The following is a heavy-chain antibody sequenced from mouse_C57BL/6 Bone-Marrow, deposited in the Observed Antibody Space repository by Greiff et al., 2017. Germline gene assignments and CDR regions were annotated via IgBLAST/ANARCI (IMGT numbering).Heavy chain of an antibody. V-gene: IGHV1-50*01. Sequence: VQLQQPGAELVKPGASVKLSCKASGYTFTSYWMQWVKQRPGQGLEWIGGIDPSDGYTNYTQKFKGKATLTVDTSSSTAYMPLSSLTSVDAAVYACDSCVNCSDFAYWGQGTMVTVAA. J-gene: IGHJ3*01. CDR2: IDPSDGYT. CDR3: DSCVNCSDFAY. D-gene: IGHD1-1*01. CDR1: GYTFTSYW.